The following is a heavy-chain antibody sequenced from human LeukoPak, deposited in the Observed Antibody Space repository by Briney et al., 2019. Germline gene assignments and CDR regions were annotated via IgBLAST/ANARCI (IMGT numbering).Heavy chain of an antibody. Sequence: PSETLSLTCSVSGGSISSSSHYWDWIRQPPGKGLDWIGTIYYDGKSDFNPSLRSRVTISVDTSKNQFSLKLSSVTAADTALYYCARSSGGVAAAATPWGQGTLVTVSS. D-gene: IGHD6-13*01. J-gene: IGHJ5*02. CDR2: IYYDGKS. CDR3: ARSSGGVAAAATP. CDR1: GGSISSSSHY. V-gene: IGHV4-39*01.